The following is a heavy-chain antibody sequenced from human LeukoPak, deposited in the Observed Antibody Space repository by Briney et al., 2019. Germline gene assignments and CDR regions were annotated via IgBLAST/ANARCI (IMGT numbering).Heavy chain of an antibody. CDR2: VDHTGST. Sequence: PSETLSLTCTVSDDSITMYYWTWIRQPPGEGLEWIGYVDHTGSTKFNPSLNGRVSISRDTFNNFFSLRLRSVTAADTAVYFCARGRVSSSTWYSTYYYFFYMDFWGKGPTVSVSS. V-gene: IGHV4-59*01. CDR3: ARGRVSSSTWYSTYYYFFYMDF. J-gene: IGHJ6*03. D-gene: IGHD4-11*01. CDR1: DDSITMYY.